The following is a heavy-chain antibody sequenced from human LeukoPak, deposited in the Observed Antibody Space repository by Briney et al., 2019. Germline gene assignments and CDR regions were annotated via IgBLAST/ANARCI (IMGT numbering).Heavy chain of an antibody. V-gene: IGHV3-48*04. J-gene: IGHJ5*02. CDR3: ARGADGVSSNSRGWFDP. CDR2: ISSSSSTI. D-gene: IGHD2-15*01. CDR1: GFTFSSYS. Sequence: QPGGALRLSCAASGFTFSSYSMNWVRQAPGKGLEWVSYISSSSSTIYYADSVKGRFTNSRDNARNSLYLQMNTLRAEDTAVYSCARGADGVSSNSRGWFDPWGQGTLVTVSS.